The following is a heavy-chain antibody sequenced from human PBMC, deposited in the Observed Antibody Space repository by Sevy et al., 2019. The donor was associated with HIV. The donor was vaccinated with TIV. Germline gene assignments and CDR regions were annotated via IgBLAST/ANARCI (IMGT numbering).Heavy chain of an antibody. Sequence: GGSLRLSCAASGFTFSSYAMHWVRQAPGKGLEWVAVISYDGSNKYYADSVKGRFTISRDNSKNTLYLQMNSLRAEDTAVYYCAREQCYDSGAWAPICFQHWGQGTLVTVSS. CDR1: GFTFSSYA. J-gene: IGHJ1*01. V-gene: IGHV3-30-3*01. D-gene: IGHD3-22*01. CDR3: AREQCYDSGAWAPICFQH. CDR2: ISYDGSNK.